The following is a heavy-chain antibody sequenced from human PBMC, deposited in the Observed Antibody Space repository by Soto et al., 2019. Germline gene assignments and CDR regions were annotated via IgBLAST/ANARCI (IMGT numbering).Heavy chain of an antibody. V-gene: IGHV3-23*01. Sequence: GGSLRLSCAASGFTFRSYAMSWVRQAPGKGLEWVSAISGSGGRTYYADSVKGRFTISRDNSKNTLYLQMNSLRAEDTAVYYCAKMTYCGGDCYQPSYYYYGMDVWGQGTTVTVSS. J-gene: IGHJ6*02. CDR3: AKMTYCGGDCYQPSYYYYGMDV. D-gene: IGHD2-21*02. CDR2: ISGSGGRT. CDR1: GFTFRSYA.